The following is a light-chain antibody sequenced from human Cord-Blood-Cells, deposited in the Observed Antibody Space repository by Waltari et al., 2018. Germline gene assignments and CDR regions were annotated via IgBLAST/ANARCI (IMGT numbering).Light chain of an antibody. CDR2: DVS. V-gene: IGLV2-14*01. Sequence: QSALTQPAPAAGSPVPSITISCPGTSSAASGSNYVSWYHQHPGKAPKLMIYDVSNRPSGVSNRFSGSRSGNTASLTISGLQAEDEADYYCSSYTSSSTLVFGGGTKLTVL. CDR3: SSYTSSSTLV. J-gene: IGLJ2*01. CDR1: SSAASGSNY.